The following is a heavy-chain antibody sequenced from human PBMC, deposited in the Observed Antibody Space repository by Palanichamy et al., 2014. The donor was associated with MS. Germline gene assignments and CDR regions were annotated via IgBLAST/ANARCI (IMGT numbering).Heavy chain of an antibody. CDR3: AAQAAKGWFDP. CDR1: GYTFTGHY. Sequence: VQLAQSGAEVKKPGASVKVSCKAFGYTFTGHYIHWVRQAPGQGLEWMGWINPNSGGAKYAQRFQGRVTMTRDTSINTAYMELSRLRSDDTAVYYCAAQAAKGWFDPWGQGTLVTVSS. D-gene: IGHD2-15*01. V-gene: IGHV1-2*02. J-gene: IGHJ5*02. CDR2: INPNSGGA.